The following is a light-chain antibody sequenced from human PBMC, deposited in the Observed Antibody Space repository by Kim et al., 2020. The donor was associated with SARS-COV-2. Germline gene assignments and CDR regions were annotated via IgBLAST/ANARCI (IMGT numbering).Light chain of an antibody. CDR2: ENA. CDR1: EVNIGRNP. J-gene: IGLJ3*02. CDR3: GTWDDYLDGWV. Sequence: GQRGSTAGSGTEVNIGRNPVSWFQQFPGTAPKLNMHENAQRASGVPDRLSGSMSGTSASLAISGLQPEDEADYYCGTWDDYLDGWVFGGGTQLTVL. V-gene: IGLV1-44*01.